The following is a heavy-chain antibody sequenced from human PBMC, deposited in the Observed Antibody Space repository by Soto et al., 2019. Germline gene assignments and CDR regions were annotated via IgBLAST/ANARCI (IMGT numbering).Heavy chain of an antibody. CDR2: ISYDGSNK. J-gene: IGHJ4*02. D-gene: IGHD3-22*01. CDR3: AKEKYYYDSSGYSDY. V-gene: IGHV3-30*18. CDR1: GFTFSSYG. Sequence: GGSLRLSCAASGFTFSSYGMHWVRQAPGKGLEWVAVISYDGSNKYYADSVKGRFTISRDNSKNTLYLQMNSLRAEDTAVYYCAKEKYYYDSSGYSDYWGQGTLVTVSS.